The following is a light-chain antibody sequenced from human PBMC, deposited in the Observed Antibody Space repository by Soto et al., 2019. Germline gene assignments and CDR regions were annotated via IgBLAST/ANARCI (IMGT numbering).Light chain of an antibody. CDR1: QSVSINS. J-gene: IGKJ2*01. V-gene: IGKV3-20*01. Sequence: EVVLTQSPDTLPLSPGERATLSCRASQSVSINSLVWYQQKPGQAPRLLIYGASNRATGIPDRFSASGSGTDFPLPISRLEPEDFAMYYCQQYSSSWYTFGQGTKVEVK. CDR3: QQYSSSWYT. CDR2: GAS.